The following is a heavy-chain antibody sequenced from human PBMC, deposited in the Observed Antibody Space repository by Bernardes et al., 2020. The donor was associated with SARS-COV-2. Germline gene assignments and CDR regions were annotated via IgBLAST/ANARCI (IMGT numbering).Heavy chain of an antibody. CDR1: GGSISASY. Sequence: SSTLSLTCTVSGGSISASYWSWFRQPPGKGLEWIGYLYYTGSTNYNPSLQSRVTISVDTSKNQFSLKLSSVTAADTAVYYCARGFDYWGQGILVTVSS. J-gene: IGHJ4*02. CDR2: LYYTGST. V-gene: IGHV4-59*01. CDR3: ARGFDY.